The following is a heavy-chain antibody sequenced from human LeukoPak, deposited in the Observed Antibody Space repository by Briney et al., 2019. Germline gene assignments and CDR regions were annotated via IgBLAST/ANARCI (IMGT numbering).Heavy chain of an antibody. CDR1: GDSVPSNSAA. V-gene: IGHV6-1*01. D-gene: IGHD2-15*01. Sequence: SQTLSLTCAISGDSVPSNSAAWNWIRQSPSRGLEWLGRTYYRSKWYNDYAVFVKSRITINPDTSKNQFSLQLNSVTPEDTAVYYCARGDYCSGGSCYSDGSHNWFDPWGQGTLVTVSS. CDR2: TYYRSKWYN. J-gene: IGHJ5*02. CDR3: ARGDYCSGGSCYSDGSHNWFDP.